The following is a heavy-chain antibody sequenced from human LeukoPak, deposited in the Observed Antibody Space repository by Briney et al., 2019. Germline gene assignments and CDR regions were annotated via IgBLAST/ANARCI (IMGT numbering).Heavy chain of an antibody. J-gene: IGHJ4*02. CDR1: GFIFGDFA. Sequence: PGGSLRLSCTVSGFIFGDFAMSWVRQAPGKGLEWVGFIRTKGSRGTTEYAASVKGRFTISRDDSRSIAYLQMNSLKTEDTAVYYCARDWDPKKVLDHWGQGTLITVSS. CDR2: IRTKGSRGTT. CDR3: ARDWDPKKVLDH. V-gene: IGHV3-49*04. D-gene: IGHD1-26*01.